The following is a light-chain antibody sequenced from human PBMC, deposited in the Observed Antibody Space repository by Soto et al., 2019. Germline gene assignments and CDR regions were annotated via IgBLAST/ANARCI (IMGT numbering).Light chain of an antibody. CDR1: QTISSW. CDR3: QHYNSYSEA. V-gene: IGKV1-5*03. CDR2: KAS. Sequence: DIQMTHTPSTLSGSLGXIVTITCLASQTISSWLAWYQQKPGKAPKLLIYKASTLKSGVPSRFSGSGSGTEFTLTISSLQPDDFATYYCQHYNSYSEAFGQGTKV. J-gene: IGKJ1*01.